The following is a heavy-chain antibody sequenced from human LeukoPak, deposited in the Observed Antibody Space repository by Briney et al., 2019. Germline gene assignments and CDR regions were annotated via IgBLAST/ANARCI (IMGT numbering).Heavy chain of an antibody. CDR1: GFTFSRHG. CDR2: ISFDGRDA. D-gene: IGHD3-3*01. V-gene: IGHV3-30*18. Sequence: GGSLRLSCAASGFTFSRHGMHWVRQAPDKGLEWLAVISFDGRDAYFADSVKGRFTVSRDNSKNTVYLQINSLRPEDTAIYYCAKDQQVTRFLQWPPTDYWGQGTLVTVSS. CDR3: AKDQQVTRFLQWPPTDY. J-gene: IGHJ4*02.